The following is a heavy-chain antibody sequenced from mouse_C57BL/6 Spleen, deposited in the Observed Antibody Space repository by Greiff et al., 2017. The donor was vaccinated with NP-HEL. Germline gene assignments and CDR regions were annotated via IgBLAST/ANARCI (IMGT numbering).Heavy chain of an antibody. J-gene: IGHJ1*03. V-gene: IGHV5-17*01. CDR3: ARGSYYGKGGYCDV. Sequence: EVQRVESGGGLVKPGGSLKLSCAASGFTFSDYGMHWVRPAPEQGLEWVAYISSGSSTIYYADTVKARFTISRDNAKNPLFLQMTSLSSEDTAMCYCARGSYYGKGGYCDVWGTGTTVNVSS. CDR1: GFTFSDYG. CDR2: ISSGSSTI. D-gene: IGHD2-1*01.